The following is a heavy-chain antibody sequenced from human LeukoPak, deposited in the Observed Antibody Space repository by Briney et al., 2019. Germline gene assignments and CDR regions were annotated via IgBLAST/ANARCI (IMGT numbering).Heavy chain of an antibody. CDR1: GGSISSYY. CDR3: VRARDSSGYLDAFDI. V-gene: IGHV4-59*06. D-gene: IGHD3-22*01. J-gene: IGHJ3*02. CDR2: IYYSGTT. Sequence: SETLSLTCTVSGGSISSYYWSWIRQPPGKGLEWIGYIYYSGTTYYNPSLKSRVTISVDTSKNQFSLKLNSVTAADTAVYYCVRARDSSGYLDAFDIWGQGTMVTVSS.